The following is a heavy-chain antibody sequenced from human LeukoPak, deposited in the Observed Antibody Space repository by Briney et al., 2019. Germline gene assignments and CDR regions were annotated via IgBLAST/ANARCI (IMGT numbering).Heavy chain of an antibody. CDR3: AKQRYGGEDY. J-gene: IGHJ4*02. CDR1: GFTVSSNY. Sequence: GGSLRLSCAASGFTVSSNYMSWVRQAPGKGLEWVSSISSSSSYIYYADSVKGRFTISRDNAKNSLYLQMNSLRAEDTAVYYCAKQRYGGEDYWGQGTLVTVSS. CDR2: ISSSSSYI. V-gene: IGHV3-21*01. D-gene: IGHD3-16*01.